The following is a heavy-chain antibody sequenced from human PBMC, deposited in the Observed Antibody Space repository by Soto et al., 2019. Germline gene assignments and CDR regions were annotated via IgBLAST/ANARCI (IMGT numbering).Heavy chain of an antibody. Sequence: PGGSLRLSCAASGFTFSSYTMTWVRQAPGKGLEWISVIIGSGTSTYYADSVKGRFTISRDNSKNTLSLQMNSLRAEDTAVYYCARGKWAGAATPIEYWGQGTLVTVSS. J-gene: IGHJ4*02. CDR1: GFTFSSYT. D-gene: IGHD2-15*01. CDR2: IIGSGTST. CDR3: ARGKWAGAATPIEY. V-gene: IGHV3-23*01.